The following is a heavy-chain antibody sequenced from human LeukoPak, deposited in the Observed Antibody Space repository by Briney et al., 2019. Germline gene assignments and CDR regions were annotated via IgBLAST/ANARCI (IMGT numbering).Heavy chain of an antibody. CDR2: IYGSSRT. CDR3: ARDRADGYNYGDYFDN. CDR1: GFIVSSNY. V-gene: IGHV3-66*01. J-gene: IGHJ4*02. D-gene: IGHD5-18*01. Sequence: GSLRLSCAGYGFIVSSNYMSWVRQAAGKGLEWVSVIYGSSRTYYADSVKGRFTISRDNSKNTVYLQMDSLRAEDTAVYYCARDRADGYNYGDYFDNWGQGTLVTVSS.